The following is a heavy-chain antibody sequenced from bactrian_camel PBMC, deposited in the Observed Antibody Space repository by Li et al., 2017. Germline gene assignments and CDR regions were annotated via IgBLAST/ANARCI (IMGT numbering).Heavy chain of an antibody. D-gene: IGHD7*01. J-gene: IGHJ4*01. CDR2: SSSGALSL. CDR1: GFTFSGYA. Sequence: DVQLVESGGGSVPAGGSLRLSCVASGFTFSGYAMAWVRQAPGKGLEWVSSSSSGALSLVYADSVKGRFTISRDNAKNTLYLQMNSLKPEDTAMYYCAIDHWCTFPRPNWGQGTQVTVS. CDR3: AIDHWCTFPRPN. V-gene: IGHV3S42*01.